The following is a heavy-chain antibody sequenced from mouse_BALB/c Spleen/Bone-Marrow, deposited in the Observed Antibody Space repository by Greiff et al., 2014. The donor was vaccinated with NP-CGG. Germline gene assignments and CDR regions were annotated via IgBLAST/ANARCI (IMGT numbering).Heavy chain of an antibody. CDR2: ISSGGSYT. V-gene: IGHV5-6-4*01. D-gene: IGHD1-1*01. J-gene: IGHJ4*01. Sequence: EVKVVESGGGLVKPGGSLKLSCATSGFTFSSYTMSWVRQTPEKRLEWVATISSGGSYTYYPDSVKGRFTISRDNAKNILYLQMSSLKSEDTAMYYCTRDPFYYGSSYAMDYWGQGTSVTVSS. CDR3: TRDPFYYGSSYAMDY. CDR1: GFTFSSYT.